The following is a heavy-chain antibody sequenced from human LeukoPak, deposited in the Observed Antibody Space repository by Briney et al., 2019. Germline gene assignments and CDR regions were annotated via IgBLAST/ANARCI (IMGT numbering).Heavy chain of an antibody. D-gene: IGHD5-12*01. CDR1: GGSISSSNW. Sequence: SETLSLTCAVSGGSISSSNWWSWVRQPPGKGLEWIGEIYHSGSTNYNPSLKSRVTISVDKSKNQFSLKLSSVTAADTAVYYCASPRGYSGYERAFDIWGQGTVVTVSS. CDR3: ASPRGYSGYERAFDI. CDR2: IYHSGST. V-gene: IGHV4-4*02. J-gene: IGHJ3*02.